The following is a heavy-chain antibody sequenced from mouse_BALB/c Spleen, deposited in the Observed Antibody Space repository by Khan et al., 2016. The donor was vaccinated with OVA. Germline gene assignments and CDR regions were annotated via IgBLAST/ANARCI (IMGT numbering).Heavy chain of an antibody. J-gene: IGHJ3*01. CDR2: ISSGGSYT. CDR3: TRLAYYYNSEGFAY. V-gene: IGHV5-6*01. D-gene: IGHD1-1*01. CDR1: GFTFSTYG. Sequence: EVQLVESGGGLVKPGGSLKLSCAASGFTFSTYGMSWVRQTPDKRLEWVATISSGGSYTYYPDSVQGRFTISRDNAKNTLNLQMRSLKSADTAMYYCTRLAYYYNSEGFAYWGQGTLVTVSA.